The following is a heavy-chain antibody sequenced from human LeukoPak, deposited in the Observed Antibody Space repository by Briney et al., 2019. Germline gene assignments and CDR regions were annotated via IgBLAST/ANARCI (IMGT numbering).Heavy chain of an antibody. CDR2: IYYSGST. CDR3: ARGGGFWSGNPYYYYGMDV. CDR1: GGSISSYY. D-gene: IGHD3-3*01. J-gene: IGHJ6*02. Sequence: SETLSLTCTVSGGSISSYYWSWIRQPPGKGLEWIGYIYYSGSTNHNPSLKSRVTISVDTSKNQFSLRLSSVTAADTAVYYCARGGGFWSGNPYYYYGMDVWGQGTTVTVSS. V-gene: IGHV4-59*01.